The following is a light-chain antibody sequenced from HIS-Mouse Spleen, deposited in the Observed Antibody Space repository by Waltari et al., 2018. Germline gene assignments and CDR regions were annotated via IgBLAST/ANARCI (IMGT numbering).Light chain of an antibody. CDR1: ALSTNA. CDR3: YSTDSSGNHRV. Sequence: SYELTQPPSVSVSPGHTARITCSGDALSTNAAYWYQQKSGQAPVLVIYEYSKRPSGIPGRFSGSSSGTMATVTISGAQVEDEADYYCYSTDSSGNHRVFGGGTKLTVL. J-gene: IGLJ2*01. V-gene: IGLV3-10*01. CDR2: EYS.